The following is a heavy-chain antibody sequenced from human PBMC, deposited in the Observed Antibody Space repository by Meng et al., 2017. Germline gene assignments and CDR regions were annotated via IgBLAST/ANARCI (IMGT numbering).Heavy chain of an antibody. J-gene: IGHJ4*02. CDR3: ARDALGATRGDY. CDR2: IRNKANSYTT. Sequence: MHWVRQAPGKGLEWVGRIRNKANSYTTEYAASVKGRFTISRDDSKNSLYLQMNSLKTEDTAVYYCARDALGATRGDYWGQGTLVTVSS. V-gene: IGHV3-72*01. D-gene: IGHD1-26*01.